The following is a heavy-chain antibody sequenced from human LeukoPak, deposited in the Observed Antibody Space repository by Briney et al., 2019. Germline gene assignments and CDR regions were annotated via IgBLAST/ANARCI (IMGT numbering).Heavy chain of an antibody. V-gene: IGHV3-30*02. CDR1: GFTFSSYG. CDR2: IRYDGSNK. CDR3: ARGYYYDSSGYYAAFDY. D-gene: IGHD3-22*01. Sequence: GGSLRLSCAASGFTFSSYGMHWVRQAPGKGLEWVAFIRYDGSNKYYADSVKGRFTISRDNSKNTLYLQMNSLRAEDTAVYYCARGYYYDSSGYYAAFDYWGQGTLVTVSS. J-gene: IGHJ4*02.